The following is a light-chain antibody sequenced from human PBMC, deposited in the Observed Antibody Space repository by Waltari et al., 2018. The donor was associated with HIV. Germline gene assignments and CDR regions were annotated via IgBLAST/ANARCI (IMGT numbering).Light chain of an antibody. CDR1: QGVSSA. CDR2: NVS. V-gene: IGKV1-13*02. CDR3: QQFNSYPLT. J-gene: IGKJ4*01. Sequence: AILLTQSPSSLSASVGDRITITCRASQGVSSALACYQQKSRKPPKLLIYNVSSLKRGVPSRFSGSGSGTDFTLTITSLQPEDFATYYCQQFNSYPLTFGGGTRVEIK.